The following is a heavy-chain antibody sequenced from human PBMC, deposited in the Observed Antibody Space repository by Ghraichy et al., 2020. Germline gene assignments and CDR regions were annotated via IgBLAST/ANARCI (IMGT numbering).Heavy chain of an antibody. D-gene: IGHD1-26*01. V-gene: IGHV4-34*01. CDR2: INRSGGT. CDR3: ARFGSY. J-gene: IGHJ4*02. CDR1: GGSFSGYF. Sequence: ETLSLTCAVYGGSFSGYFWSWIRQPPGKGLEWIGEINRSGGTNYNPSLKSRVTISIDTSKNQFSLKLTSVTAADTAVYYCARFGSYWGQGALVTVSS.